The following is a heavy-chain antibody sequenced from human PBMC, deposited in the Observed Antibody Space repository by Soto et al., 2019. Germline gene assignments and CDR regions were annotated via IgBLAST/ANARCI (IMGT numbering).Heavy chain of an antibody. J-gene: IGHJ6*02. CDR1: GGSISSGGYS. CDR2: IYHSGST. D-gene: IGHD3-9*01. Sequence: PSETLSLTCAVSGGSISSGGYSWSWIRQPPGKGLEWIGYIYHSGSTYYNPSLKSRVTISVDRSKNQFSLKLSSVTAADTAVYYCAHYDTFYYGMDVWGQGTTVTVSS. V-gene: IGHV4-30-2*01. CDR3: AHYDTFYYGMDV.